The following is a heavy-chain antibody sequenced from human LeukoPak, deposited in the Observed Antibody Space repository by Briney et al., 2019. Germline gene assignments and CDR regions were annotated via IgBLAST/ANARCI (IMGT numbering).Heavy chain of an antibody. CDR2: IIPIFGTA. CDR1: GGTFCSYA. CDR3: ARSNFYDSSGYYYVPYYFDY. V-gene: IGHV1-69*05. Sequence: ASVKVSCKASGGTFCSYAISWVRKAPGQGLGWMGVIIPIFGTANYAQKFQGSVTITTDEYTRTAYMELSSLRSEDTAVHYCARSNFYDSSGYYYVPYYFDYWGQGTLVTVSS. J-gene: IGHJ4*02. D-gene: IGHD3-22*01.